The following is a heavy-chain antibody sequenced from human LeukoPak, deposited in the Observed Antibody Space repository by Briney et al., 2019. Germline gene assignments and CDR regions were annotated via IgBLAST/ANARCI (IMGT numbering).Heavy chain of an antibody. D-gene: IGHD3-22*01. CDR1: GFTFSSYA. CDR3: ARGDYYDSSGYYFMDV. J-gene: IGHJ6*02. V-gene: IGHV3-23*01. CDR2: IGYSGGDI. Sequence: PGGSLRLSCAASGFTFSSYAMTWVRQAPGKGLEWVSVIGYSGGDIQYADSVKGRFTISRDNSKNTLYLQMNSLRGEDTAVYYCARGDYYDSSGYYFMDVWGQGTTVTVSS.